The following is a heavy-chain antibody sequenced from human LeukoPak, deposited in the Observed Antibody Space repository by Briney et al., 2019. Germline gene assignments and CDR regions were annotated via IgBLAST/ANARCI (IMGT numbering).Heavy chain of an antibody. J-gene: IGHJ4*02. CDR3: ARDFRPLNWGSSYYFDY. D-gene: IGHD7-27*01. V-gene: IGHV1-18*01. Sequence: ASVKVSCKASGYTFTSYGTSWVRQAPGQGLEWMGWISAYNGNTNYAQKLQGRVTMTTDTSTSTAYMELRSLRSDDTAVYYCARDFRPLNWGSSYYFDYWGQGTLVTVSS. CDR1: GYTFTSYG. CDR2: ISAYNGNT.